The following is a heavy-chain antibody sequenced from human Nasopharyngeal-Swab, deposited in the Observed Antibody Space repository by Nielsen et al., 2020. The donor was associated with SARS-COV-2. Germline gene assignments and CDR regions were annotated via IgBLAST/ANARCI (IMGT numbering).Heavy chain of an antibody. CDR2: ISGNGGTT. D-gene: IGHD1-26*01. CDR3: AKEGGGGNYLYYYYYGMDV. J-gene: IGHJ6*02. Sequence: WSRQRPGTGLEWVSVISGNGGTTYYADSVKGRFTISRDNSQNTLFLQMNSLRAEDTAVYYCAKEGGGGNYLYYYYYGMDVWGQGTTVTVSS. V-gene: IGHV3-23*01.